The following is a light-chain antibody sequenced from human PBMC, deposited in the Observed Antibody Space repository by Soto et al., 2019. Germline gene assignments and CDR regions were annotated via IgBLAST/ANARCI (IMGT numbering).Light chain of an antibody. CDR3: CSYAGSRTFV. V-gene: IGLV2-23*01. CDR2: EGN. Sequence: QSALTQPASVSGSPEQSITISCTGTSSDVGAYNLVSWYPQHPGKAPRLIIYEGNKRPSGISHRFSGSKSDNTASLTIYGFRVEDEGHYNCCSYAGSRTFVFGGGTKLTVL. CDR1: SSDVGAYNL. J-gene: IGLJ3*02.